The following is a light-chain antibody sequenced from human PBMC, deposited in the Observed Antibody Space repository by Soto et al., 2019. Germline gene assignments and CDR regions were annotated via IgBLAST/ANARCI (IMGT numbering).Light chain of an antibody. Sequence: QSALTQPASVSGSPGQSITISCSGSSSDVGAYNFVSWYQQHPGKAPKLMIYEVRNRPSGVSNRFSGSKSGNTASLTISGLQAEDEAIYYCGSYTTSSNYVFGTGTKLTVL. CDR1: SSDVGAYNF. CDR3: GSYTTSSNYV. CDR2: EVR. J-gene: IGLJ1*01. V-gene: IGLV2-14*01.